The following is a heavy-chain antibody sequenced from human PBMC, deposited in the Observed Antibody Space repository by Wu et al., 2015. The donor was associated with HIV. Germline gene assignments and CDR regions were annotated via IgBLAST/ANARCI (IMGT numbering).Heavy chain of an antibody. CDR1: YA. CDR2: IIPIFGTA. J-gene: IGHJ4*02. CDR3: ARGPGMIVVRGYFDY. D-gene: IGHD3-22*01. Sequence: YAISWVRQAPGQGLEWMGGIIPIFGTANYAQKFQGRVTITADESTSTAYMELSSLRSEDTAVYYCARGPGMIVVRGYFDYWGQGTLVTVSS. V-gene: IGHV1-69*01.